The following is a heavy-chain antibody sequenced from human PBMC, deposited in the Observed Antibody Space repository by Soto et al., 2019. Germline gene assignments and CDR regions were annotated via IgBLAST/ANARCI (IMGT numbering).Heavy chain of an antibody. V-gene: IGHV1-18*04. CDR2: ISAYNGNT. CDR1: GYTFTSYG. D-gene: IGHD6-6*01. J-gene: IGHJ6*02. CDR3: ARRGGIAARPRGYYGMDV. Sequence: QVQLVQSGAEVKKPGASVKVSCKASGYTFTSYGISWVRQAPGHGLEWMGWISAYNGNTNSAQKLQGRATMTTDTSTSTADLVMRSLGSDDTAVYYCARRGGIAARPRGYYGMDVCGQGNTVSVSS.